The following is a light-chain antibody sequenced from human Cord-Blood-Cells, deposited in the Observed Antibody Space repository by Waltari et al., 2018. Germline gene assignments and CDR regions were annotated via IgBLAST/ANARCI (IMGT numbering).Light chain of an antibody. CDR1: SSDVGGYNY. CDR3: SSYTSSSTLV. J-gene: IGLJ1*01. Sequence: QSALTQPASVSGSTGQSITISCTGTSSDVGGYNYVSWYQQHPGKAPKLIIYEVSNRPSGVSNRFSGSKSGNTASLTIAGLQAEDEADYYCSSYTSSSTLVFGTGTKVTVL. CDR2: EVS. V-gene: IGLV2-14*01.